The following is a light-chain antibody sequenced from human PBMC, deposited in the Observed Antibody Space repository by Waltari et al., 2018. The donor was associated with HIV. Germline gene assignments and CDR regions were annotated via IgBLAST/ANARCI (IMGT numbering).Light chain of an antibody. CDR2: KDS. CDR1: ALSKQY. CDR3: QSPDSSGTYVG. V-gene: IGLV3-25*03. J-gene: IGLJ2*01. Sequence: SYELTQPPSVSVSPGQTARITCSGDALSKQYAYWYQQKPGKAPRLVIYKDSERPSGIPERFAGSSSGTTVTLTISGVQAEDEADYYCQSPDSSGTYVGFGGGTKLTVL.